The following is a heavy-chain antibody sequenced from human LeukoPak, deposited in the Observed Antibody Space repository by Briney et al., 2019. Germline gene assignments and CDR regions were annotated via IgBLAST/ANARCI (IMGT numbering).Heavy chain of an antibody. Sequence: GGSLRLSCAASGFTFSSYGMHWVRQAPGKGLEWVAFIRYDGSNKYYADSVKGRFTISRDNSKNTLYLQMNSLRAEDTAVYYCAKDGDYDFWSGYGYYYMDVWGKGTTVTVSS. V-gene: IGHV3-30*02. CDR1: GFTFSSYG. CDR2: IRYDGSNK. J-gene: IGHJ6*03. D-gene: IGHD3-3*01. CDR3: AKDGDYDFWSGYGYYYMDV.